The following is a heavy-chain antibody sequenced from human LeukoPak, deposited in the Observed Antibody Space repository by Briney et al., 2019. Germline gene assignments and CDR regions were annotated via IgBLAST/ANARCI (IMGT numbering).Heavy chain of an antibody. CDR3: ARQLDGSSWTIDY. CDR2: ISISSGTI. CDR1: GFIFSSCG. D-gene: IGHD6-13*01. Sequence: GGSLRLSCAASGFIFSSCGMSWVRQAPGKGLEWVSYISISSGTIYYADSVKGRFTISRDNAKNSLYLQMNSLRAEDTAVYYCARQLDGSSWTIDYWGQGTLVTVSS. J-gene: IGHJ4*02. V-gene: IGHV3-48*01.